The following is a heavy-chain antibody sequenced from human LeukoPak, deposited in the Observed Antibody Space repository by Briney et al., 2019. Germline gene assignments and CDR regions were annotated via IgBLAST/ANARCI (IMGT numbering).Heavy chain of an antibody. CDR2: MNPNSGNT. J-gene: IGHJ4*02. CDR1: GYTFTSYD. V-gene: IGHV1-8*02. CDR3: ATVVIAVAGNHYFDY. Sequence: ASVKVSCKASGYTFTSYDFNWVRQATGQGLEWMGWMNPNSGNTGYAQKFQGRVTMTSNTSISTAYMELSSLRSEDTAVYYCATVVIAVAGNHYFDYWGQGTLVTVSS. D-gene: IGHD6-19*01.